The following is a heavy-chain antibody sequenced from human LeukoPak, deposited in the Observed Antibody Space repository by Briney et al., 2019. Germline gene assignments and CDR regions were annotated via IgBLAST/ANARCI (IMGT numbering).Heavy chain of an antibody. Sequence: PGGSPRLSCAASGFTFSSYDMHWVRQAXXXXXEWVSAIGTAGDTYYPGSVKGRFTISRENAKNSLYLQMNSLRAGDTAVYYCARAVPYCSGGSCYSPYYGMDVWGQGTTVTVSS. V-gene: IGHV3-13*01. CDR2: IGTAGDT. D-gene: IGHD2-15*01. CDR3: ARAVPYCSGGSCYSPYYGMDV. J-gene: IGHJ6*02. CDR1: GFTFSSYD.